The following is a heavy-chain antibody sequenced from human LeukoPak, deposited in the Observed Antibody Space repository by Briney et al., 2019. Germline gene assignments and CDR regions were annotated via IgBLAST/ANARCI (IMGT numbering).Heavy chain of an antibody. CDR2: IYYSGST. D-gene: IGHD3-16*02. Sequence: SETLSLTCTVSGGSISSSSYYWGWIRQPPGKGLEWIGSIYYSGSTYYNPSLKSRVTISVDTSKNQFSLKLSSVTAADTAVYYCARFAGGIVGMDVWGQGTTVTVSS. CDR1: GGSISSSSYY. J-gene: IGHJ6*02. V-gene: IGHV4-39*07. CDR3: ARFAGGIVGMDV.